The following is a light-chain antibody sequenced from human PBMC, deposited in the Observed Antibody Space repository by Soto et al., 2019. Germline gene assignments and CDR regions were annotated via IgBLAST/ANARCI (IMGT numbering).Light chain of an antibody. Sequence: EIVLTQSPATLSLSPGERATLSCRASQTLTSNYLAWYQQKPGQAPRLLIHGAASRATGIPDRFSGSGSGTDFTLTISRLEPEDFAVYYCQQYSGSVRTFGGGTKVEIK. CDR1: QTLTSNY. CDR3: QQYSGSVRT. CDR2: GAA. J-gene: IGKJ4*01. V-gene: IGKV3-20*01.